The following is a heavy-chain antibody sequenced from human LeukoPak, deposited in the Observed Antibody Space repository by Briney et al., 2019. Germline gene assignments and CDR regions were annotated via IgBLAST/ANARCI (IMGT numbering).Heavy chain of an antibody. Sequence: SETLSLTCAVYGGSFSGYYWSWIRQPPGKGLEWIGEIKHSGSTNYNPSLKSRVTISVDTSKNQFSLKLSSVTAADTAVYYCARASLTYYYDSSGYYSQYKYYFDYWGQGTLVTVSS. CDR3: ARASLTYYYDSSGYYSQYKYYFDY. CDR2: IKHSGST. CDR1: GGSFSGYY. J-gene: IGHJ4*02. V-gene: IGHV4-34*01. D-gene: IGHD3-22*01.